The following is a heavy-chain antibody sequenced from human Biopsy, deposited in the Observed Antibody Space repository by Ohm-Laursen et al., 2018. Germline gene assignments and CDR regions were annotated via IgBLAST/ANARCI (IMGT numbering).Heavy chain of an antibody. Sequence: TQTLTLTCTLSGFSVNTRGMSVTWIRQAPGKALEWLARIDWDDAKFYGESLKTRLAISKDTSENHVVLTLSDVDPVDTATYYCARIPILIVPAALVYRHRRHLQGLDVWGQGTTVIVSS. V-gene: IGHV2-70*16. CDR1: GFSVNTRGMS. CDR3: ARIPILIVPAALVYRHRRHLQGLDV. D-gene: IGHD2-2*01. J-gene: IGHJ6*02. CDR2: IDWDDAK.